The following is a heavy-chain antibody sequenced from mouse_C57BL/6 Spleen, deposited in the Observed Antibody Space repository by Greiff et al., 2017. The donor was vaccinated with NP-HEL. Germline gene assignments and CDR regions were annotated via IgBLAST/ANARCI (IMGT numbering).Heavy chain of an antibody. J-gene: IGHJ4*01. CDR3: ARDRSSPYYYAMDY. V-gene: IGHV3-6*01. D-gene: IGHD1-1*01. CDR1: GYSITSGYY. CDR2: ISYDGSN. Sequence: ESGPGLVKPSQSLSLTCSVTGYSITSGYYWNWIRQFPGNKLEWMGYISYDGSNNYNPSLKNRISITRDTSKNQFFLKLNSVTTEDTATYYCARDRSSPYYYAMDYWGQGTSVTVSS.